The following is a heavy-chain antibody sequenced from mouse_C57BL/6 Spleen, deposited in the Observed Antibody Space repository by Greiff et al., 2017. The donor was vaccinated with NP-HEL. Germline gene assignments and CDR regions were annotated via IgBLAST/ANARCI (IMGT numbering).Heavy chain of an antibody. CDR3: TRESGYYGSSFDY. J-gene: IGHJ2*01. V-gene: IGHV1-5*01. CDR2: IYPGNSDT. D-gene: IGHD1-1*01. CDR1: GYTFTSYW. Sequence: VQLQQSGTVLARPGASVKMSCKTSGYTFTSYWMHWVKQRPGQGLEWIGAIYPGNSDTSYNQKFKGKAKLTAVTSASTAYMELSSLTNEDSAVYYCTRESGYYGSSFDYWGQGTTLTVSS.